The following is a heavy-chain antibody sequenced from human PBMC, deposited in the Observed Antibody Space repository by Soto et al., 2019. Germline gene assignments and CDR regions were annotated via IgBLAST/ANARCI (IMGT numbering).Heavy chain of an antibody. V-gene: IGHV3-7*01. J-gene: IGHJ6*02. CDR3: ARDRYSYYDFWSGSLPYYYFGMDV. CDR1: VCTFSSDG. CDR2: KKQEVRKK. D-gene: IGHD3-3*01. Sequence: GGSLSPSGPPSVCTFSSDGMSLFRQPQGKGLEWLANKKQEVRKKSYVDSVKGRFTISRDNAKNSLYLQMNSLRAEDTAVYYCARDRYSYYDFWSGSLPYYYFGMDVWGQGTTVTVSS.